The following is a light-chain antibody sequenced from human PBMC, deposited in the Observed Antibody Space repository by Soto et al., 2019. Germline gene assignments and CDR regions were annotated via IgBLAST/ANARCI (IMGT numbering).Light chain of an antibody. V-gene: IGLV2-23*01. J-gene: IGLJ1*01. CDR2: EGS. CDR3: CSYAGSSTFYV. CDR1: ISDVGSYNL. Sequence: QSVLAQPSSVSGSPVQSITISFTGTISDVGSYNLVSWYQQHPGKAPKLMIYEGSKRPSGVSNRFSGSKSGNTASLTISGLQAEDEADYYCCSYAGSSTFYVFGTGTKVTVL.